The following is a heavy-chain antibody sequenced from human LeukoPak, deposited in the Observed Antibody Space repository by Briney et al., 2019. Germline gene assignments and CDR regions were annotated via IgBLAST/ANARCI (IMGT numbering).Heavy chain of an antibody. J-gene: IGHJ4*02. CDR3: ARVPVDTAMVGDYYFDY. CDR1: GGSISSGGYS. Sequence: SQTLSLTCAVSGGSISSGGYSWSWIRQPPGKGLEWIGYIYHSGSTYYNPSLKGRVTISVDRSKNQCSLKLSSVTAADTAVYYCARVPVDTAMVGDYYFDYWGQGTLVTVSS. V-gene: IGHV4-30-2*01. D-gene: IGHD5-18*01. CDR2: IYHSGST.